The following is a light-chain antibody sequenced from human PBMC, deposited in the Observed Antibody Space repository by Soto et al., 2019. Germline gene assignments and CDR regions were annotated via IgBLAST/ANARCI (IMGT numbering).Light chain of an antibody. CDR1: SSNIGSNT. CDR3: AAWDGSLKVVL. J-gene: IGLJ2*01. CDR2: RTN. Sequence: QSVLTQPPSASGTPGQRVAISCSGSSSNIGSNTVNWYQQLPGSAPQLLIYRTNQRPSGVPGRFCGSKSGTTASLAISGLQSEDEANDYCAAWDGSLKVVLFGGGTKLTVL. V-gene: IGLV1-44*01.